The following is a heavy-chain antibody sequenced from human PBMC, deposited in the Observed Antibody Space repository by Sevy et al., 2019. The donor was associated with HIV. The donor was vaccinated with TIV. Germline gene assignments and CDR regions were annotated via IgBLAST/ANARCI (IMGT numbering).Heavy chain of an antibody. CDR2: IYYSGGT. CDR1: GGSISSSSYY. CDR3: ARHGVEYCTNGVCPRYFDY. D-gene: IGHD2-8*01. J-gene: IGHJ4*02. Sequence: SETLSLTCTVSGGSISSSSYYWGWIRQPPGKGLEWIGSIYYSGGTYYNPSLKSRVTISVDTSKNQFSLKLSSVTAADTAVYYCARHGVEYCTNGVCPRYFDYWGQGTLVTVSS. V-gene: IGHV4-39*01.